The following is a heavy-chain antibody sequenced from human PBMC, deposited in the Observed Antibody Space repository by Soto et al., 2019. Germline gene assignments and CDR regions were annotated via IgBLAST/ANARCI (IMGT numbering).Heavy chain of an antibody. V-gene: IGHV4-59*13. J-gene: IGHJ6*02. CDR3: ARGFWATGGGNYYYSMDV. D-gene: IGHD2-15*01. CDR2: LSYGGSP. Sequence: QGLLQESGPRLVKASESLSLTCTVSGGPISSYSWSWIRQTPGTGLEWIGYLSYGGSPNYNPSLESRVTITITTTATQFSLKLKSLTAADTAVYYCARGFWATGGGNYYYSMDVWGQGTTVRVS. CDR1: GGPISSYS.